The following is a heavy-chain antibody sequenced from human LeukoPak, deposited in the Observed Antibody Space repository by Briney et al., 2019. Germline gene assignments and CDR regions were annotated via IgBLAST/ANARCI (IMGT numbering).Heavy chain of an antibody. CDR2: ISAYNGNT. CDR3: ARDQQWSYYFDY. Sequence: GASVKDSCKASGYTFRNYDISWVRQAPGQGLEWMGWISAYNGNTNYAEKLQGRVSMNTDTSTSTAYMELRSLRSDDTAVYYCARDQQWSYYFDYWGQGTLVTVSS. J-gene: IGHJ4*02. D-gene: IGHD6-19*01. CDR1: GYTFRNYD. V-gene: IGHV1-18*01.